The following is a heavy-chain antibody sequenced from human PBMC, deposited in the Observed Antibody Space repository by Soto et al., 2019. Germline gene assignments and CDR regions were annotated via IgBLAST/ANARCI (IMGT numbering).Heavy chain of an antibody. D-gene: IGHD2-2*01. CDR3: ARGRKYQLINTKFNWFDP. V-gene: IGHV4-34*01. CDR1: GGSFSAYY. J-gene: IGHJ5*02. Sequence: SETLSLTCAVYGGSFSAYYWTWVRQPPGKGLEWTGEINHSGSANYNPSLKSRVTISLDRSKNQFSLNLTSVTAADTAVFYCARGRKYQLINTKFNWFDPWGQRTRVTVAS. CDR2: INHSGSA.